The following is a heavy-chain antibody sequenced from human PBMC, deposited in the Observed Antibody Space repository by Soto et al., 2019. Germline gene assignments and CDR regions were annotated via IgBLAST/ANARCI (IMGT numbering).Heavy chain of an antibody. J-gene: IGHJ6*03. CDR3: TREVVVVPAAENYYYYMDV. D-gene: IGHD2-2*01. Sequence: GGSLRLSCTASGFTFGDYAMSWFRQAPGKGVGWVGFIRSKAYGGTTEYAASVKGRFTISRDDSKSIAYLQMNSLKTEDTAVYYCTREVVVVPAAENYYYYMDVWGKGTTVTVSS. V-gene: IGHV3-49*03. CDR1: GFTFGDYA. CDR2: IRSKAYGGTT.